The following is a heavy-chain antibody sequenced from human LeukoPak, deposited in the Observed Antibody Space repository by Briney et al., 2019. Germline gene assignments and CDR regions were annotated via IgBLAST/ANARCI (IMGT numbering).Heavy chain of an antibody. D-gene: IGHD3-10*01. CDR2: IWYDGSNK. CDR1: GFTFSSYA. V-gene: IGHV3-33*06. CDR3: AKLLWFGELLGPLGY. Sequence: GGSLRLSCAASGFTFSSYAMHWVRQAPGKGLEWVAVIWYDGSNKYYADSVKGRFTISRDNSKNTLYLQMNSLRAEDTAVYYCAKLLWFGELLGPLGYWGQGTLVTVSS. J-gene: IGHJ4*02.